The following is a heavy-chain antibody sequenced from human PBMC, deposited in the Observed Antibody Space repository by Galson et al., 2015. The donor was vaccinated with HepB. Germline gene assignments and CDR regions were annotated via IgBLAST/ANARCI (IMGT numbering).Heavy chain of an antibody. V-gene: IGHV3-15*01. Sequence: SLRLSCAASGLTVSNAWMSWVRQAPGKGLEWVGRIKSKTDGGTTDYAAPVTGRFTISRDDSTNTLYLQMNSLETEDTALYYCTTGRSSGWSAGYWGQGTLVTVSS. J-gene: IGHJ4*02. CDR2: IKSKTDGGTT. D-gene: IGHD6-19*01. CDR3: TTGRSSGWSAGY. CDR1: GLTVSNAW.